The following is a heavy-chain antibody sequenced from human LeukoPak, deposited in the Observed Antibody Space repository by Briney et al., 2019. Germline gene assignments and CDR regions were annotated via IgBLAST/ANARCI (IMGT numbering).Heavy chain of an antibody. CDR3: AKDLVADAGY. V-gene: IGHV3-30*18. CDR1: GFTFSSYG. CDR2: ISYDGSNK. Sequence: PGGSLRLSCAASGFTFSSYGMHWVRQAPGKGLEWVAVISYDGSNKYYADSVKGRFTISRDNSKNTLYLQMNSLRAGDTAVYYCAKDLVADAGYWGQGTLVTVSS. J-gene: IGHJ4*02.